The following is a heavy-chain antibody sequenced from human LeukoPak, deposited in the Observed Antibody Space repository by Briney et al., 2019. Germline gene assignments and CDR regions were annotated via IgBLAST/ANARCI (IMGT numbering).Heavy chain of an antibody. J-gene: IGHJ4*02. CDR1: GFNFYDHR. Sequence: GGSLRLSCAASGFNFYDHRKSWVRQAPGKGLEWVSGIKWNGGRTGYADSVKGRFTISRDNAKNSLYLQMNSLRDEDTALYYCAGGDRNGWYFDYWGQGILVTVSS. CDR3: AGGDRNGWYFDY. CDR2: IKWNGGRT. D-gene: IGHD6-19*01. V-gene: IGHV3-20*04.